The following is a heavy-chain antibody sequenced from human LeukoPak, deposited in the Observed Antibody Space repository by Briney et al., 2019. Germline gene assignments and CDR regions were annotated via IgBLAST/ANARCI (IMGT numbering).Heavy chain of an antibody. Sequence: AASVKVSCKASGGTFDNYAVSWVRGAPGLGLEWMGRIIPMLGKTNSAQKFQDRVTFTADKSTGTAYMELTHLRPDDTAVYFCARGLFGGFAAAPFDHWGQGTLVTVSP. V-gene: IGHV1-69*04. CDR3: ARGLFGGFAAAPFDH. D-gene: IGHD2-2*01. J-gene: IGHJ4*02. CDR2: IIPMLGKT. CDR1: GGTFDNYA.